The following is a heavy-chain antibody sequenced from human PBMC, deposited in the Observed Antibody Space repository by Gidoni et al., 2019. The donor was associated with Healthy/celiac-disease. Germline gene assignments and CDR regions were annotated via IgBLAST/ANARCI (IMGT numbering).Heavy chain of an antibody. CDR1: GFTFSSYA. CDR3: SSTGYYDYVWGSYLATQFDY. Sequence: EVQLLESGGGLVQPGGSLRLSCAASGFTFSSYALSWVRQAPGKGLEWVSAISGSGGSTYYADSVKGRFTISRDNSKNTLYLQMNSLRAEDTAVYYCSSTGYYDYVWGSYLATQFDYWGQGTLVTVSS. D-gene: IGHD3-16*02. CDR2: ISGSGGST. V-gene: IGHV3-23*01. J-gene: IGHJ4*02.